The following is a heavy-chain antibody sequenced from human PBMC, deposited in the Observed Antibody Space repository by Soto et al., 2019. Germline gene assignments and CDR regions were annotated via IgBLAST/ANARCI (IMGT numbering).Heavy chain of an antibody. V-gene: IGHV4-59*01. Sequence: SETLSLTCSVSGGAISTYYWSWIRQFPGQGREWIGYIYHSLSTQYNPSLTSRVTISVDTSKNQLSLRLSSVTAADTAVYYCARSYGSGSYYDYYYGMDVWGQGTTVTVSS. J-gene: IGHJ6*02. CDR1: GGAISTYY. CDR2: IYHSLST. D-gene: IGHD3-10*01. CDR3: ARSYGSGSYYDYYYGMDV.